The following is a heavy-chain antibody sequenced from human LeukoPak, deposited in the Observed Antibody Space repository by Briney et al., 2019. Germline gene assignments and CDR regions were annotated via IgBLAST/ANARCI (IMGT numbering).Heavy chain of an antibody. CDR2: ISAYNGNT. J-gene: IGHJ4*02. Sequence: ASVKVSCKASGGTFSSYAISWVRQAPGQGLEWMGWISAYNGNTNYAQKLQGRVTMTTDISTSTAYMKLRSLRSDDTAVYYCARDSGSYYLVYYFDYWGQGTLVTVSS. CDR1: GGTFSSYA. V-gene: IGHV1-18*01. CDR3: ARDSGSYYLVYYFDY. D-gene: IGHD3-10*01.